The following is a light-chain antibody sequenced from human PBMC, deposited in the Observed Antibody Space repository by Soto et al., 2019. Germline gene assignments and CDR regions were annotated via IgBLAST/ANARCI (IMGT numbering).Light chain of an antibody. CDR3: AAWDDSLNGLYV. Sequence: QSVLTQPPSASGTPGQRVTISCSASSGSLSVDWYQHLPGTAPKLLIQSNHQRPSGVPDRFSGSKSGTSASLAISGLPSEDDADYYCAAWDDSLNGLYVFGTGTKLTVL. CDR2: SNH. V-gene: IGLV1-44*01. J-gene: IGLJ1*01. CDR1: SGSLS.